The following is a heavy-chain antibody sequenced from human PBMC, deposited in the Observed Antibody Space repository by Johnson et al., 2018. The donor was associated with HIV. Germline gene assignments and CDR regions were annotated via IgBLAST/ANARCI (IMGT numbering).Heavy chain of an antibody. J-gene: IGHJ3*02. CDR1: GFSFSNYA. Sequence: QEQLVESGGGVVKPGGSLRLSCAASGFSFSNYAIHWVRQAPGKGLECVAAISYDGGTTYYSDSVMGRFTISRDDAKNTLYLQMNSLRAEDTAVYDCARGSYYDIWGQGTMVTVSS. V-gene: IGHV3-30*14. CDR2: ISYDGGTT. D-gene: IGHD3-10*01. CDR3: ARGSYYDI.